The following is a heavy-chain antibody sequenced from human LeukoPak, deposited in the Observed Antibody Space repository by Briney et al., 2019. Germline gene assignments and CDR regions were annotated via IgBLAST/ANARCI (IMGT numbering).Heavy chain of an antibody. Sequence: GGSLRLSCAASGFTFSSYAMHWVRQAPGKGLEWVAVISYDGSNKYYADSVKGRFTISRDNSKNTLYLQMNSLRAEDTAVYYCARDRYYDSSGYYDFDYWGQGTLVTVSS. D-gene: IGHD3-22*01. CDR2: ISYDGSNK. V-gene: IGHV3-30-3*01. CDR3: ARDRYYDSSGYYDFDY. J-gene: IGHJ4*02. CDR1: GFTFSSYA.